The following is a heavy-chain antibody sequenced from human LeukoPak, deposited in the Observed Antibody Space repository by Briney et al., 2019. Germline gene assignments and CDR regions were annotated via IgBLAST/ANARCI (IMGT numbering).Heavy chain of an antibody. CDR3: AKGRYGSGKRPNFDY. Sequence: PGGSLRLSCAASGFTFSSYAMSWVRQAPGKGLEWVSAISGSGGSTYYADSVKSRFTISRDNSKNTLYLQMNSLRAEDTAVYYCAKGRYGSGKRPNFDYWGQGTLVTVSS. D-gene: IGHD3-10*01. CDR2: ISGSGGST. V-gene: IGHV3-23*01. CDR1: GFTFSSYA. J-gene: IGHJ4*02.